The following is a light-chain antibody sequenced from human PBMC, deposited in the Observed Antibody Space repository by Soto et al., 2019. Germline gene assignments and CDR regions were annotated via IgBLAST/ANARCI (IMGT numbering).Light chain of an antibody. J-gene: IGKJ1*01. CDR1: QSVSSN. CDR3: QQYNNWPRT. CDR2: GAS. V-gene: IGKV3-15*01. Sequence: EIVMMRVPATLSVAPGKKATLSCRASQSVSSNLAWYQQKPGQAPRLLIYGASTRAIGFPARFSGSGSGTEFTLTISSLQSEDFAVYYCQQYNNWPRTFGQGTKVDIK.